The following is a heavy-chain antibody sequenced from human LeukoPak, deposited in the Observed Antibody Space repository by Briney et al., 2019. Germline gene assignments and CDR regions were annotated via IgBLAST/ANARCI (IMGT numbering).Heavy chain of an antibody. CDR2: VYYSGST. CDR3: ARHPSGYYEN. J-gene: IGHJ4*02. V-gene: IGHV4-39*01. D-gene: IGHD5-12*01. Sequence: PSETLSLTCAVSGGSISSGDYYWAWIRQPPGKGLEWVASVYYSGSTYYSPSLKSRFTISRDTTKNQFSLRLSSVTAADTAIYFCARHPSGYYENWGQGTLVTVSS. CDR1: GGSISSGDYY.